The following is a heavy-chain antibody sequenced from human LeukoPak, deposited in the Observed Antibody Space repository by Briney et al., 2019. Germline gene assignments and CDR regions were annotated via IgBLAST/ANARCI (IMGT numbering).Heavy chain of an antibody. Sequence: PGGSLRLSCAASGFTFSSYAVNWVRQAPGKGLEWVSAISGSGDSIYYADSVKGRFTISRDNSKNTLYLQMNSLRAEDTAVYSCAKVALLGYCSSSTCPLDYWGQGTLVTVSS. J-gene: IGHJ4*02. CDR1: GFTFSSYA. CDR2: ISGSGDSI. CDR3: AKVALLGYCSSSTCPLDY. D-gene: IGHD2-2*01. V-gene: IGHV3-23*01.